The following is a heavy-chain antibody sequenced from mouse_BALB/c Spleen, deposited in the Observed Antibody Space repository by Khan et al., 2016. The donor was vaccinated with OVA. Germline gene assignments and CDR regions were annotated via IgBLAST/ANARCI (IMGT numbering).Heavy chain of an antibody. J-gene: IGHJ1*01. CDR1: AYSITSDYA. V-gene: IGHV3-2*02. D-gene: IGHD2-4*01. Sequence: EVQLQESGPGLVKPSQSLSLTCTVTAYSITSDYAWNWIRQFPGSRLEWMGYINYSGRTDYNPSLKSRISITRDTSKNQFFLQLSSVTTEDTATYYCARGMTTGNWYFAVWGAGTSVTVSS. CDR3: ARGMTTGNWYFAV. CDR2: INYSGRT.